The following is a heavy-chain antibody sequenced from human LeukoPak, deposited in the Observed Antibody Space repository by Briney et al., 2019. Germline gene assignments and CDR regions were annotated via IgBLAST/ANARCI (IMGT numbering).Heavy chain of an antibody. D-gene: IGHD1-26*01. V-gene: IGHV3-23*01. CDR1: GFTFSSYA. Sequence: GGSLRLSCAASGFTFSSYALHWVRQAPGKGLEWVSGTSDRGDYTYYADSVKGRFTISRDNSKNTLYLQMNSLRAEDTALYFCAKKAQYNGNYPLDYWGQGTLVTVSS. J-gene: IGHJ4*02. CDR3: AKKAQYNGNYPLDY. CDR2: TSDRGDYT.